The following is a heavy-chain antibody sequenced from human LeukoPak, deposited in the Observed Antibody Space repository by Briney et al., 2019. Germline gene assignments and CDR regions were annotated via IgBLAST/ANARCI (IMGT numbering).Heavy chain of an antibody. V-gene: IGHV1-18*01. CDR2: ISTYNGNT. D-gene: IGHD2-2*01. Sequence: ASVRVSCKASGYTFTNYGISWVRQAPGQSLEWMGWISTYNGNTDYAENLQGRVTMTTDTSTSTAYMELRSLRPDDSAVYYCARDHCTSSACYYDNWFDPWGPGTLVTVSS. J-gene: IGHJ5*02. CDR1: GYTFTNYG. CDR3: ARDHCTSSACYYDNWFDP.